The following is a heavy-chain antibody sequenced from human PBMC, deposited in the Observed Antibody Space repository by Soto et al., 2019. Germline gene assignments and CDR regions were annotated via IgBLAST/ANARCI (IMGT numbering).Heavy chain of an antibody. Sequence: SGGSLRLSCAASGFTFSSYAMHWVRQAPGKGLEWVAVISYDGSNKYYADSVKGRFTISRDNSKNTLYLQMNSLRAEDTAVYYCARDPSAVVAALDYWGQGTLVTVSS. CDR2: ISYDGSNK. J-gene: IGHJ4*02. CDR3: ARDPSAVVAALDY. V-gene: IGHV3-30-3*01. D-gene: IGHD5-12*01. CDR1: GFTFSSYA.